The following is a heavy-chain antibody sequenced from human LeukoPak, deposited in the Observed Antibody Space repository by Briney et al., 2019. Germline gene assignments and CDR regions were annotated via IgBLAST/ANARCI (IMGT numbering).Heavy chain of an antibody. Sequence: GASLKISFTGSGSRFTTYWIGWVRPLPGKGPEWRGIIYSGGSYIRYSTSFEGQVTISADKSISAAYLQWSSLKASDTAIYYCARRRRYCGGDCYDYFDYWGQGSLVTVSS. D-gene: IGHD2-21*02. CDR1: GSRFTTYW. CDR2: IYSGGSYI. CDR3: ARRRRYCGGDCYDYFDY. J-gene: IGHJ4*02. V-gene: IGHV5-51*01.